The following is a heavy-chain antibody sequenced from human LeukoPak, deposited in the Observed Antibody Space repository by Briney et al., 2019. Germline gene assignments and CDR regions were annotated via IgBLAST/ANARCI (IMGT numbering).Heavy chain of an antibody. CDR3: ARGLVGYGSGSYYAFDY. D-gene: IGHD3-10*01. CDR1: GGSFSNYY. V-gene: IGHV4-34*01. Sequence: SETLSLTCAVYGGSFSNYYWSWIRQSPGKGLEWIGEINHSGSTNYNPSLKSRVTISVDTSKNQFSLKLSSVTAADTAVYYCARGLVGYGSGSYYAFDYWGQGTLVTVSS. CDR2: INHSGST. J-gene: IGHJ4*02.